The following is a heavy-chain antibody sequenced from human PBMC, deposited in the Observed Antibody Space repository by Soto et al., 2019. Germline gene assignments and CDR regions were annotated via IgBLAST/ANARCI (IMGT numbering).Heavy chain of an antibody. V-gene: IGHV3-7*01. D-gene: IGHD4-17*01. J-gene: IGHJ3*02. CDR3: VRGVTTDAFDI. Sequence: EVQLVESGGGLVQPGGSLRLSCAASGFRFSKYWMTWVRQAPGKGLEWVANIKEDGSEKYYVDSVKGRFTISKDNAKNSLYLQMNSLRAEDTAVYYCVRGVTTDAFDIWGQGTMVTVS. CDR1: GFRFSKYW. CDR2: IKEDGSEK.